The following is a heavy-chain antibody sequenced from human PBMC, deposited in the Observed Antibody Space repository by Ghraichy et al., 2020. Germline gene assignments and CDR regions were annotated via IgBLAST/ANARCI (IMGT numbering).Heavy chain of an antibody. CDR1: GGSFSGYY. Sequence: SETLSLTCAVYGGSFSGYYWSWIRQPPGKGLEWIGEINHSGSTNYNPSLKSRVTISVDTSKNQFSLKLSSVTAADTAVYYCARAYYYGSGSSDPRESVLYYYYYGMDVWGQGTTVTVSS. D-gene: IGHD3-10*01. J-gene: IGHJ6*02. CDR2: INHSGST. V-gene: IGHV4-34*01. CDR3: ARAYYYGSGSSDPRESVLYYYYYGMDV.